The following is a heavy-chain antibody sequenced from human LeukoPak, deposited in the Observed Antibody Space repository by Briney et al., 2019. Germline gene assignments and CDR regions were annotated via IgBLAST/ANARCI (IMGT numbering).Heavy chain of an antibody. CDR2: ISGSGGST. CDR3: AVWYTSSWSFDY. Sequence: GGSLRHSCAASGFTFSSYAMSWVRQAPGKGLEWVSAISGSGGSTYYADSVKGRFTISRDNSKNTLYVQMNSLRAEDTAVYYCAVWYTSSWSFDYWGQGTLVTVSS. J-gene: IGHJ4*02. V-gene: IGHV3-23*01. D-gene: IGHD6-13*01. CDR1: GFTFSSYA.